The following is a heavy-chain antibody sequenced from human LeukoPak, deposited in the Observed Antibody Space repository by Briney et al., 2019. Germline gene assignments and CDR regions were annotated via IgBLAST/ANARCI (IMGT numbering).Heavy chain of an antibody. CDR3: ARDRVSGGSGSYYIGY. V-gene: IGHV1-18*01. CDR2: ISAYNGNT. D-gene: IGHD3-10*01. CDR1: GYTFTSYG. Sequence: GASVKVSCKASGYTFTSYGISWVRQAPGQGLEWMGWISAYNGNTNYAQKLQGRVTMTTDTSTSTAYMELRSLRSDDTAAYYCARDRVSGGSGSYYIGYWGQGTLVTVSS. J-gene: IGHJ4*02.